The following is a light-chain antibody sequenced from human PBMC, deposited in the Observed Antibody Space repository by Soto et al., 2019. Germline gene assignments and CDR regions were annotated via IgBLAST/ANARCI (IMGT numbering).Light chain of an antibody. Sequence: EIVMTQSPATLSASPGERATLSCRASQSVSSNLAWYQQKPGQAPRLLIYRASTRATGIPARFSGSGSGTEFTLTISSLQSEDFAVYYCRQYNNWWTFGQGTRVDIK. CDR3: RQYNNWWT. J-gene: IGKJ1*01. V-gene: IGKV3-15*01. CDR2: RAS. CDR1: QSVSSN.